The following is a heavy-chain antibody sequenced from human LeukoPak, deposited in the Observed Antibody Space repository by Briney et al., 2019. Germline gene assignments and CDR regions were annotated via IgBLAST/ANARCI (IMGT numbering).Heavy chain of an antibody. CDR1: GYSFTSYW. CDR2: IDPSDSYT. V-gene: IGHV5-10-1*01. CDR3: ARHDDVAIAAAGNRDYFDY. Sequence: GESLKFSCKGSGYSFTSYWISWVRQMPGKGLEWMGRIDPSDSYTNYSPSFQGHVTISVDKSISTAYLQWSSLKASDTAMYYCARHDDVAIAAAGNRDYFDYWGQGTLVTVSS. J-gene: IGHJ4*02. D-gene: IGHD6-13*01.